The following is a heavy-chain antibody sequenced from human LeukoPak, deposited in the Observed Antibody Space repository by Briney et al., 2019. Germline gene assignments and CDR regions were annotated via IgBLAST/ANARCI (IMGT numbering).Heavy chain of an antibody. Sequence: GSLRLSCAASGFTSSNARMSWVGQAPGKGLEWVGRITSTTNGVTTAYTAPVKGRFTISRDDTKNTLYMQMNSLETEEIDDYFCTTDRFCWGQGILVSVSS. CDR3: TTDRFC. CDR2: ITSTTNGVTT. D-gene: IGHD3-10*01. CDR1: GFTSSNAR. V-gene: IGHV3-15*01. J-gene: IGHJ4*02.